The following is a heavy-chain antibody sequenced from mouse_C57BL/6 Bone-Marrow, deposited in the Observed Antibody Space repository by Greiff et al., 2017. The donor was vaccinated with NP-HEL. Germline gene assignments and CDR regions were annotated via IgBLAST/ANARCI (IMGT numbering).Heavy chain of an antibody. Sequence: VVKPGASVKISCKASGYAFSNSWMNWVKQRPGRGLELIGRIYPGDGDTNYNGKFKGKATLTADKSSSTAYMQLSSLTSEDSAVYFCARDPGYAMDYWGQGTSVTVSS. CDR3: ARDPGYAMDY. CDR1: GYAFSNSW. CDR2: IYPGDGDT. J-gene: IGHJ4*01. V-gene: IGHV1-82*01.